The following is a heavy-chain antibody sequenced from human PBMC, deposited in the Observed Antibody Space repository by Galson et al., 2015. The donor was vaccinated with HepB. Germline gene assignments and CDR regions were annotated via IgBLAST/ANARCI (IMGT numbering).Heavy chain of an antibody. V-gene: IGHV3-23*01. D-gene: IGHD3-22*01. J-gene: IGHJ4*02. CDR1: GFTFSTYA. Sequence: SLRLSCAASGFTFSTYAMSWVRQAPGKGLEWVSAISGSGGSTYYADSVKGRFTISRDNSKNTLYLQMNSLRAEDTAVYFCAKSGGYYDTSGYPFDYWGQGTPVTVSS. CDR2: ISGSGGST. CDR3: AKSGGYYDTSGYPFDY.